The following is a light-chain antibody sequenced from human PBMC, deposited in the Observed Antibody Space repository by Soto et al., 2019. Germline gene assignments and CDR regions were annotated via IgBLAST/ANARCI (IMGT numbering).Light chain of an antibody. CDR1: QSVTSNY. Sequence: EIVLTQSPGTLSLSPGERATLSCRASQSVTSNYLAWYQQRPGQAPRLLIFGASIKATGLPDRFSSSGSGTDFTLTISRLEPEDFAVYYCQQYGRSPGTFGQGTKVEIK. CDR3: QQYGRSPGT. CDR2: GAS. V-gene: IGKV3-20*01. J-gene: IGKJ1*01.